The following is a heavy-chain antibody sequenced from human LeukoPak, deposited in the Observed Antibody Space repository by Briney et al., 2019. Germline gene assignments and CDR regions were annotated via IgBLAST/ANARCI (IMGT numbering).Heavy chain of an antibody. CDR2: IYYSGST. V-gene: IGHV4-59*01. CDR1: EFTFNDYA. Sequence: GSLRLSCTASEFTFNDYAMRWVRQPPGKGLEWIGYIYYSGSTNYNPSLKSRVTISVDTSKNQFSLKLSSVTAADTAVYYCARVEWELLRGTGYYFDYWGQGTLVTVPS. CDR3: ARVEWELLRGTGYYFDY. J-gene: IGHJ4*02. D-gene: IGHD1-26*01.